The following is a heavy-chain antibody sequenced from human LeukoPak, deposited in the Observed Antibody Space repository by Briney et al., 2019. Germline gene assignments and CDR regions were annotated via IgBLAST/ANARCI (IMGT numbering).Heavy chain of an antibody. CDR1: GDSINNSSYY. D-gene: IGHD6-6*01. CDR3: ERGSIAPDY. Sequence: SETLSLTCTVSGDSINNSSYYWGWIRQPPGKGLEWIGSIHYSGSTYYNPSLKSRVTISVDTSKNRLSLRLRSVTAADTAVYYCERGSIAPDYWGQGILVTVSS. J-gene: IGHJ4*02. CDR2: IHYSGST. V-gene: IGHV4-39*02.